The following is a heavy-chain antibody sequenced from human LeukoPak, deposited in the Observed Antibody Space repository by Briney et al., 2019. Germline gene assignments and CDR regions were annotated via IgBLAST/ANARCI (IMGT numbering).Heavy chain of an antibody. CDR3: ARDQRSYGSGRYHDAFDI. CDR2: IYYSGST. J-gene: IGHJ3*02. V-gene: IGHV4-30-4*01. Sequence: SETLSLTCTVSGGSISSGDYYWSWIRQPPGKGLEWIRYIYYSGSTYYNPSLKSRVTISVDTSKNQFSLKLSSVTAADTAVYYCARDQRSYGSGRYHDAFDIWGQGTMVTVSS. D-gene: IGHD3-10*01. CDR1: GGSISSGDYY.